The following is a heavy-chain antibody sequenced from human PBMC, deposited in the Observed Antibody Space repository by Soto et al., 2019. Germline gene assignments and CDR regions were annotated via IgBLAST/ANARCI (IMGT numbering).Heavy chain of an antibody. CDR3: AREYSSSSFPGYYYYGMDV. CDR1: GGSVSSGSYY. J-gene: IGHJ6*02. D-gene: IGHD6-6*01. V-gene: IGHV4-61*01. CDR2: IYYSGST. Sequence: PSETLSLTCTVSGGSVSSGSYYWSWIRRPPGKGLEWIGYIYYSGSTNYNPSLKSRVTISVDTSKNQFSLKLSSVTAADTAVYYCAREYSSSSFPGYYYYGMDVWGQGTTVTVSS.